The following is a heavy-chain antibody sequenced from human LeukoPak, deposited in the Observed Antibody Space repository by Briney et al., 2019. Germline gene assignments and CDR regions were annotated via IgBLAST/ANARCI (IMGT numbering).Heavy chain of an antibody. Sequence: TSVKVSCKASGFTFTSSAMQWVRQARGQRLEGIGCIVVGSGNTNYAQKFQERVTITRDMSTSTAYMELSSLRSEDTAVYYCAAAIHCGGDCYHDYWGQGTLVTVSS. J-gene: IGHJ4*02. CDR2: IVVGSGNT. V-gene: IGHV1-58*02. D-gene: IGHD2-21*02. CDR3: AAAIHCGGDCYHDY. CDR1: GFTFTSSA.